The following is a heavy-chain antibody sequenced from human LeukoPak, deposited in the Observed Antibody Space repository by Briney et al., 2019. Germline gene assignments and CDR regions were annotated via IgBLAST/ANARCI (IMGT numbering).Heavy chain of an antibody. V-gene: IGHV4-34*01. CDR1: GGSFSGYY. J-gene: IGHJ4*02. CDR3: ARATRGSYGG. D-gene: IGHD1-26*01. CDR2: INHSGST. Sequence: SETLSLTCAVYGGSFSGYYWSWIRQPPGKGLEWIGEINHSGSTNYNPSLKSRVTISVDTSKNQFSLKLSSVTAADTAVYYCARATRGSYGGWGQGTLVTVS.